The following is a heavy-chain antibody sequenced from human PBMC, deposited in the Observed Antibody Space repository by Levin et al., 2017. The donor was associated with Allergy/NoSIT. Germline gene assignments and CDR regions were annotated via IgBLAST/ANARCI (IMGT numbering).Heavy chain of an antibody. CDR3: ASPSGVGYNYYMDV. J-gene: IGHJ6*03. Sequence: SETLSLTCTVSGCSISSSSYYWGWIRQPPGKGLEWIGSIYYSGSTYYNPSLKSRVTISVDTSKNQFSRKLSSVTAADTAVYYCASPSGVGYNYYMDVWGKGTTVTVSS. D-gene: IGHD2-15*01. V-gene: IGHV4-39*01. CDR2: IYYSGST. CDR1: GCSISSSSYY.